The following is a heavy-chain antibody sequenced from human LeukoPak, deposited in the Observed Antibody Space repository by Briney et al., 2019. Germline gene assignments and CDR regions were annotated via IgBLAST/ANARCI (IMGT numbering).Heavy chain of an antibody. V-gene: IGHV4-39*07. Sequence: SETLSLTCTVSGGSISSSSYYWGWIRQPPGKGLEWIGSIYYSGSTYYNPSLKSRVTTSVDTSKNQFSLKLSSVTAADTAVYYCAGAIQRYCSSTSCYYDASDIWGQGTMVTVSS. CDR2: IYYSGST. J-gene: IGHJ3*02. CDR3: AGAIQRYCSSTSCYYDASDI. D-gene: IGHD2-2*01. CDR1: GGSISSSSYY.